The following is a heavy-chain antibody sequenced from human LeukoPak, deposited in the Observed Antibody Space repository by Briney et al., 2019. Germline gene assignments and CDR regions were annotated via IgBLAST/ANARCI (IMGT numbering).Heavy chain of an antibody. J-gene: IGHJ4*02. V-gene: IGHV3-23*01. CDR2: ISGSNNNI. D-gene: IGHD3-3*01. CDR1: GFSFDNYA. CDR3: ATTYYDFWSDY. Sequence: SGGSLRLSCAASGFSFDNYAMNWVRQAPGKGLEWVSGISGSNNNIYYADSVKGRFTISRDNSKNTLYLQMNSLRAEDTAVYYCATTYYDFWSDYWGQGTLVTVSS.